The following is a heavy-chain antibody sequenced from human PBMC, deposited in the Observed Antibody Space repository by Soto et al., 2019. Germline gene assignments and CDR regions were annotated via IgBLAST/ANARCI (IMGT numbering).Heavy chain of an antibody. CDR2: ISYDGSNK. Sequence: QVQLVESGGGVVQPGRSLRLSCAASGFTFSSYAMHWVRQAPGKGLEWVAVISYDGSNKYYADSVKGRFTLSRDNSKNALYLQMNSIRAEATAVYYCARDGSYYDGRSGYYSSQPIDYWGQGTLVTVSS. CDR1: GFTFSSYA. CDR3: ARDGSYYDGRSGYYSSQPIDY. D-gene: IGHD3-22*01. J-gene: IGHJ4*02. V-gene: IGHV3-30-3*01.